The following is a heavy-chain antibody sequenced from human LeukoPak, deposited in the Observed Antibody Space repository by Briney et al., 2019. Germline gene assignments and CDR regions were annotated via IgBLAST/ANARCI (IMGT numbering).Heavy chain of an antibody. V-gene: IGHV4-4*02. CDR3: AGGDFYCGGDCYLSYFDY. J-gene: IGHJ4*02. CDR2: VQLSGRT. Sequence: SETLSLTCGVSGGSISSTNWWTWVRQPPGEGLEWIGEVQLSGRTNYNPSLESRVTMSVDMSENHISLKLSSVTAADTAVYYCAGGDFYCGGDCYLSYFDYWGQRTLVTVSS. CDR1: GGSISSTNW. D-gene: IGHD2-21*02.